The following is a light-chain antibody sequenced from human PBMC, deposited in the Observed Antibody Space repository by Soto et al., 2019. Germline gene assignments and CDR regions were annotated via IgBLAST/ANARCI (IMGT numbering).Light chain of an antibody. CDR1: SSDVGDYNY. CDR2: EVS. Sequence: QSALTQPASVSGSPGQSITISCTGTSSDVGDYNYVSWYQQHPGKAPKLMIFEVSHRPSGVSNRFSGSKSGNTASLTISGLQAEDEADYYCVSYRGSNLYVFGSGTKV. J-gene: IGLJ1*01. V-gene: IGLV2-14*01. CDR3: VSYRGSNLYV.